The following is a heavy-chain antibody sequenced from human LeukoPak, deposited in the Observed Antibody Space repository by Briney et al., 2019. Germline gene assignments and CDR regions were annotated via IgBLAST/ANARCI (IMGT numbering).Heavy chain of an antibody. CDR2: TSSSSSYI. CDR1: GFTFSSYS. J-gene: IGHJ5*02. CDR3: ARGLHSNIGFDP. Sequence: GGSLRLSCAASGFTFSSYSMNWVRQAPGKGLEWVSSTSSSSSYIYYADSVKGRFTISRDNAKNSLYLQMNSLRAEDTAVYYCARGLHSNIGFDPWGQGTLVTVSS. D-gene: IGHD2/OR15-2a*01. V-gene: IGHV3-21*01.